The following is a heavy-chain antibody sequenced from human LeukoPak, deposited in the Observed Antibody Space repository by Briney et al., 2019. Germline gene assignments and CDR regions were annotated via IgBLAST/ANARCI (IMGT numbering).Heavy chain of an antibody. V-gene: IGHV1-69*05. CDR1: GGTFSSYA. Sequence: ASVKVSCKASGGTFSSYAISWVRQAPGQGLEWMGGMIPVFGTANYAQKFQGRVTITTDESTSTAYIELSSLRSEDTAVYYCARSPPDILTGYYDHYFDYWGQGTLVTVSS. CDR3: ARSPPDILTGYYDHYFDY. J-gene: IGHJ4*02. CDR2: MIPVFGTA. D-gene: IGHD3-9*01.